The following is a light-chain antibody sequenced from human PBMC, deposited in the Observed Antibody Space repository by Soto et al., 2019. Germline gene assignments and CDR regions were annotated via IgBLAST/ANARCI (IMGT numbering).Light chain of an antibody. CDR3: QQRHNLPHT. Sequence: DVQITQSPSSLSASVGDRGTITCQASQDVRKYLSWYQQKARKAPKLLIYDASNLETGVPSRFSGSGSGTDFTFTISSLQPEDIATYYCQQRHNLPHTFGPGTKVDIK. CDR1: QDVRKY. CDR2: DAS. V-gene: IGKV1-33*01. J-gene: IGKJ3*01.